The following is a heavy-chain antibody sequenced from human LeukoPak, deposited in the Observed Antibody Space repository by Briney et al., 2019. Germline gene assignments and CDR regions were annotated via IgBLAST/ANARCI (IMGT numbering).Heavy chain of an antibody. CDR1: GFTFSSYW. V-gene: IGHV3-7*01. CDR2: IKQDGSEK. Sequence: PGGSLRLSCAASGFTFSSYWMSWVRQAPGKGLEWVANIKQDGSEKYYVDSVKGRFTISRDNAKNSLYLQMNSLRAEDTAVYYCARVGVVGEYCSSTSCYGFDYWGQGTLVTVSS. D-gene: IGHD2-2*01. J-gene: IGHJ4*02. CDR3: ARVGVVGEYCSSTSCYGFDY.